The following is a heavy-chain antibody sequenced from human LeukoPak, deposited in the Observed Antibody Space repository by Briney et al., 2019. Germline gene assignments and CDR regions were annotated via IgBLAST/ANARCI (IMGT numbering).Heavy chain of an antibody. D-gene: IGHD3-10*01. CDR3: ARMARGVRDALDI. J-gene: IGHJ3*02. V-gene: IGHV4-59*08. CDR1: GGSISSYY. CDR2: IYYSGST. Sequence: SETLSLTCTVSGGSISSYYWSWIRQPPGKGLEWIGYIYYSGSTNYNPSLKSRVTISVDTSKNQFSLKLSSVTAADTAVYYCARMARGVRDALDIWGQGTMVTVSS.